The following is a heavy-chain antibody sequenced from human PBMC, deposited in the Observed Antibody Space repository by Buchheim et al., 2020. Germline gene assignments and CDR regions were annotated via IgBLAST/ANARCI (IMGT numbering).Heavy chain of an antibody. Sequence: QVQLQQWGAGLLKPSETLSLTCAVYGGSFSGYYWSWIRQPPGKGLEWIGEINHSGSTNYNPSLKSRVTISVDTSKNQFSLKLSSVTAADTAVYYCARANVDTAMAWYFDLWGRGTL. J-gene: IGHJ2*01. V-gene: IGHV4-34*01. CDR1: GGSFSGYY. CDR2: INHSGST. D-gene: IGHD5-18*01. CDR3: ARANVDTAMAWYFDL.